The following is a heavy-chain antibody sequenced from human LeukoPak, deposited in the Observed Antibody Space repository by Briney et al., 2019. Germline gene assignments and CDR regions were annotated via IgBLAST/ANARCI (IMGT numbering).Heavy chain of an antibody. J-gene: IGHJ3*02. CDR3: AKGYSSSGTDAFDI. V-gene: IGHV3-9*01. CDR2: ISWNSGSK. D-gene: IGHD6-13*01. CDR1: GFTFSSYS. Sequence: PGGSLRFSCAASGFTFSSYSMNWVRQAPGKGLEWVSGISWNSGSKGYADSVKGRFTISRDNAKNSLYLQMNSLRAEDTALYYCAKGYSSSGTDAFDIWGQGTMVTVSS.